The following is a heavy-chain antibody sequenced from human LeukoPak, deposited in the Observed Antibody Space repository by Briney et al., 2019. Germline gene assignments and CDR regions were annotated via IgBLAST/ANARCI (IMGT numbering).Heavy chain of an antibody. J-gene: IGHJ4*02. CDR1: GYIFTSDY. CDR3: ARGVSEDRSPLIGYYKY. V-gene: IGHV1-46*01. Sequence: GASVKVSCKASGYIFTSDYIHWVRQAPGQGLEWMGIINPSGGNTISAQRFQGRVTMTRDTSTSTVYMELSSLRSEDTAVYYCARGVSEDRSPLIGYYKYWGQGTLVTVSS. D-gene: IGHD3-9*01. CDR2: INPSGGNT.